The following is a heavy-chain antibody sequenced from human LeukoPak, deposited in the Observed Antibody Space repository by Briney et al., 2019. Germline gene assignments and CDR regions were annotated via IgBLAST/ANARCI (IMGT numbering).Heavy chain of an antibody. Sequence: GRSLRLSCGASGFTLSDSYMSWIRQAPGKGLEWVSYILMSTNYTSYAASVKGRFTISRDNAKNSLYLQMNSLRAEDTALYYCAKEGGTRGTFDVWGQGTMVTVSS. D-gene: IGHD3/OR15-3a*01. CDR2: ILMSTNYT. J-gene: IGHJ3*01. CDR3: AKEGGTRGTFDV. V-gene: IGHV3-11*05. CDR1: GFTLSDSY.